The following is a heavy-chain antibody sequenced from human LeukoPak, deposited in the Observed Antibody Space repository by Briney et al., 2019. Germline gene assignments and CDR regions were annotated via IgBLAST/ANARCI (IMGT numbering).Heavy chain of an antibody. CDR2: VYYTGST. Sequence: SETLSLTCTVSGGSIRSSGYYRGWIRLPPGKGLEWIGNVYYTGSTYYNPSLKSGVTISVDTSKNQFSLKLNSVTAADTAVYYCARRTTAVAGSYFDCWGQGTLVTVSS. V-gene: IGHV4-39*01. J-gene: IGHJ4*02. CDR3: ARRTTAVAGSYFDC. D-gene: IGHD6-19*01. CDR1: GGSIRSSGYY.